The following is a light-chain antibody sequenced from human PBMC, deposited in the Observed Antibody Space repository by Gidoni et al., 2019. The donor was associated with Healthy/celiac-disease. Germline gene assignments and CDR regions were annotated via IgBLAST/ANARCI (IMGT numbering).Light chain of an antibody. J-gene: IGKJ2*01. Sequence: DIQMTQLPSSLSASVGDRVTITCRASQSISSYLNWYQQKPGKAPRLLIYAASSLQSGVPSRFSGSGSGTDFTLTISRLQPEDFAAYYCQQSDSTLYTFGQGTRLEIK. CDR2: AAS. CDR1: QSISSY. CDR3: QQSDSTLYT. V-gene: IGKV1-39*01.